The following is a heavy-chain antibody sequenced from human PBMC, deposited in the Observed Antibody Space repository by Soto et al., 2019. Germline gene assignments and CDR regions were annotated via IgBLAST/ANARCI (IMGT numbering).Heavy chain of an antibody. D-gene: IGHD3-10*01. CDR2: ISSSSSYI. J-gene: IGHJ4*02. CDR3: ARDIGEMSAV. CDR1: GFTFSSSA. V-gene: IGHV3-21*06. Sequence: GGSLRLSGTVCGFTFSSSAITWVRQGPWKGLEWVSSISSSSSYIYFADSLKGRFTISRDNAKNSLYLQMNSLRAEDTAVYYCARDIGEMSAVWGQGSQVAVSS.